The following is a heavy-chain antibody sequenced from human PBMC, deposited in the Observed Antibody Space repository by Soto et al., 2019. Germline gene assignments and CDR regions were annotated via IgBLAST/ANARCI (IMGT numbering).Heavy chain of an antibody. CDR2: IYYSGST. CDR3: VRHRGPSRVETPMIRGPLWSDY. J-gene: IGHJ4*01. V-gene: IGHV4-39*01. D-gene: IGHD5-18*01. CDR1: GASISSSNYF. Sequence: PSESLSLACTVSGASISSSNYFWGWILQPPGDGLEWIASIYYSGSTYTNPSLKSRLTISVDTSKNQFSLRLRSVSAADTAVYYCVRHRGPSRVETPMIRGPLWSDYWGHGTLVTVSS.